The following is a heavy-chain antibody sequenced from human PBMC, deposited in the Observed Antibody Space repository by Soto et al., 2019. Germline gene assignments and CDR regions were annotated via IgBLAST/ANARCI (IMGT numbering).Heavy chain of an antibody. Sequence: SETLSLTCTVSGGSISTYWWGWIRQPPRKGLEWIGSIYYSGRTNYNPSLKRRVTISVDTTKNQFSLKLTSVTAADTAVYDGARSRGSYRSFDYWGQGTLATVSS. CDR1: GGSISTYW. CDR2: IYYSGRT. CDR3: ARSRGSYRSFDY. J-gene: IGHJ4*02. V-gene: IGHV4-59*01. D-gene: IGHD3-16*02.